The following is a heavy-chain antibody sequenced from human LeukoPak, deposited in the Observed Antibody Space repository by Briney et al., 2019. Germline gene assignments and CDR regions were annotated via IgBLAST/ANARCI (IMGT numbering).Heavy chain of an antibody. J-gene: IGHJ4*02. Sequence: GGSLRLSCAASGFTFSSYWMHWVRQAPGKGLLWVSRINSDGSSTGYADSVKGRFTISRDNAKNTLYLQMNSLRAEDTAVYYCVPEEKYSSGWYFFDYWGQGTLVTVSS. CDR2: INSDGSST. CDR1: GFTFSSYW. CDR3: VPEEKYSSGWYFFDY. V-gene: IGHV3-74*01. D-gene: IGHD6-19*01.